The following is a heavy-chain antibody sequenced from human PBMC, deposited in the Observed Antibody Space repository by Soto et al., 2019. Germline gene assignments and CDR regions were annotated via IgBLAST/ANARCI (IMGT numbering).Heavy chain of an antibody. D-gene: IGHD3-10*01. V-gene: IGHV3-66*01. Sequence: EVQLVESGGGLVQPGGSLTLSCAASGFTVSSNYMTWVRQAPGKGLEWVSLIYSGGSTYYADSVKGRFTISRDNSKNTLYLQMNRLRAEDTAVYYCAGTSSRDYWGQGTLVTVSS. CDR1: GFTVSSNY. J-gene: IGHJ4*02. CDR2: IYSGGST. CDR3: AGTSSRDY.